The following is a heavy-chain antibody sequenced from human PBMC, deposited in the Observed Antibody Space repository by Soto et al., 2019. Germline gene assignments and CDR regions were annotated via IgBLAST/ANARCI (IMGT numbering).Heavy chain of an antibody. J-gene: IGHJ5*02. CDR2: ISEDGSTK. V-gene: IGHV3-30-3*01. D-gene: IGHD4-17*01. Sequence: QVQLVESGGGVVQPGRSLRLSCAASGFIFSRYFMHWVRQAPGKGLEWVALISEDGSTKYYADSVTGRFTISRDNSKNTLYLQMNSLSADDTAVYYCTRADLTVTLSVFDPWGQGTLVTVSS. CDR1: GFIFSRYF. CDR3: TRADLTVTLSVFDP.